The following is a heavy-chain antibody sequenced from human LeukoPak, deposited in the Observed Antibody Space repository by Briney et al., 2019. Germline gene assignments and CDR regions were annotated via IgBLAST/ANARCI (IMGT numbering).Heavy chain of an antibody. CDR3: ARARGYSYGYPAYYHYYYYYMDV. CDR1: GGSFSGYY. Sequence: PSETLSLTCAVYGGSFSGYYWSWIRQPPGKGLEWIGEINHSGSTNYNPPLKSRVTISVDTSKNQFSLKLSSVTAADTAVYYCARARGYSYGYPAYYHYYYYYMDVWGRGTTVTVSS. V-gene: IGHV4-34*01. J-gene: IGHJ6*03. CDR2: INHSGST. D-gene: IGHD5-18*01.